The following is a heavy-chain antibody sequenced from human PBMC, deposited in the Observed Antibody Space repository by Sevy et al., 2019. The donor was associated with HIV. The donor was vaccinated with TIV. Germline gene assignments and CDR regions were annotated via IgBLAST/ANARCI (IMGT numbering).Heavy chain of an antibody. CDR3: AREGCTKPHDY. J-gene: IGHJ4*02. CDR2: FSFGGGEI. CDR1: GFTFSKYS. Sequence: GEAPKISCAASGFTFSKYSMSWVRQPPGKGLEWVSTFSFGGGEINYADSVKGRFTISRDNSKSSVYLQMNNLRPEDTALYYCAREGCTKPHDYWGQGTLVTVSS. V-gene: IGHV3-23*01. D-gene: IGHD2-8*01.